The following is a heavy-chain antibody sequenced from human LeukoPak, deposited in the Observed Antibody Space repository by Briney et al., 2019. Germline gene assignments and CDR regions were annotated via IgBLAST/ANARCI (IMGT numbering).Heavy chain of an antibody. CDR1: CGSISGYY. CDR2: ISYTGRT. Sequence: SETLSLTCTVSCGSISGYYWSWIRQPPERGLEWIGYISYTGRTLYNPSLKSRVTMSVDTSKNQFSLKLSSVTAADTAVYYCARDYYDSSGYVRLDYWGQGTLVTVSS. J-gene: IGHJ4*02. D-gene: IGHD3-22*01. V-gene: IGHV4-59*12. CDR3: ARDYYDSSGYVRLDY.